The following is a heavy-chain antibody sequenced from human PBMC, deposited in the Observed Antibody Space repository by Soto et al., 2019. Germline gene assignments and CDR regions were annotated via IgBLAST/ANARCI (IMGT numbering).Heavy chain of an antibody. D-gene: IGHD3-10*01. Sequence: PGGSLRLSCAASGLTFSDYYMGWIRQAPGKGLEWVSYISSSSYTNYADSVKGRFTISRDNAKNSLYLQMNSLRAEDTAVYYCARVVHYYGSGSYYGPYFDYWGQGTLVTVSS. CDR2: ISSSSYT. V-gene: IGHV3-11*05. CDR3: ARVVHYYGSGSYYGPYFDY. CDR1: GLTFSDYY. J-gene: IGHJ4*02.